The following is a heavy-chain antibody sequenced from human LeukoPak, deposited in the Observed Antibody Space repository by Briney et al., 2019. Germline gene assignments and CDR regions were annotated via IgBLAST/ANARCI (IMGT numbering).Heavy chain of an antibody. CDR2: IKQDGSER. D-gene: IGHD6-6*01. V-gene: IGHV3-7*05. J-gene: IGHJ4*02. Sequence: GGSLRLSCAASGFTFSNYWMSWVRQAPGKGLEWVANIKQDGSERYYVDSVKGRFTISRDNAKNSLYLQMNSLRAEDTAVYYCARGKYSNLFWDQGTLVTVSS. CDR1: GFTFSNYW. CDR3: ARGKYSNLF.